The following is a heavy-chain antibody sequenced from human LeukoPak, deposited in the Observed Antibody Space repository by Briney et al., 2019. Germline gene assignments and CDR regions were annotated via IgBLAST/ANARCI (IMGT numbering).Heavy chain of an antibody. CDR3: ARKGNAFDF. CDR2: IGTAGDT. J-gene: IGHJ3*01. V-gene: IGHV3-13*01. CDR1: GFTFSSYD. D-gene: IGHD3-10*01. Sequence: GGSLRLSCAASGFTFSSYDMHWVRQATGKGLEWVSAIGTAGDTYYPGSVKGRFTISRDNTKNSLYLQMDSLRAEDTAVYYCARKGNAFDFWGQGTMVTVSS.